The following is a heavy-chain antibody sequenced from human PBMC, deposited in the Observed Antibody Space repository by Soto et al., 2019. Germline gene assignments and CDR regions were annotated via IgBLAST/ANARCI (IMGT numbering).Heavy chain of an antibody. Sequence: GGSLRLSCAASGFTFSSYAMSWVRQAPGKGLEWVSAISGSGGSTYYADSVKGRFTISRDNSKNTLYLQMNSLRSEDTAVYYCARTYYYDSSGLGPFDYWGQGTLVTVSS. V-gene: IGHV3-23*01. CDR2: ISGSGGST. J-gene: IGHJ4*02. D-gene: IGHD3-22*01. CDR1: GFTFSSYA. CDR3: ARTYYYDSSGLGPFDY.